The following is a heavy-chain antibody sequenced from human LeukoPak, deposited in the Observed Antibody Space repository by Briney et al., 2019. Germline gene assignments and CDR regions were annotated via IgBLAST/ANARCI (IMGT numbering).Heavy chain of an antibody. V-gene: IGHV3-30*18. D-gene: IGHD1-26*01. J-gene: IGHJ4*02. CDR1: GFTFSSYG. Sequence: PGGSLRLSCAASGFTFSSYGMHWVRQAPGKGLEWVAVISYDGSNKYYADSVKGRFTISRGNSKNTLYLQMNSLRAEDTAVYYCAKVFGIVGAFDYWGQGTLVTVSS. CDR3: AKVFGIVGAFDY. CDR2: ISYDGSNK.